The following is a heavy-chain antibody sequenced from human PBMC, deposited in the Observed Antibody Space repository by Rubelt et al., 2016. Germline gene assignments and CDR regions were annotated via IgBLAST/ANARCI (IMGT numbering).Heavy chain of an antibody. CDR2: IRQDGNEE. J-gene: IGHJ4*02. CDR3: AQLVTKDY. V-gene: IGHV3-7*03. D-gene: IGHD2-21*02. CDR1: GFTFSRHW. Sequence: EVQLVESGGGLVQPGGSLRLSCAASGFTFSRHWMSWVRQAPGKGLEWVANIRQDGNEESYVDSVKGRFTISRANAEESLYLQMNSLRAEDTAGYYCAQLVTKDYWGQGTLVTVSS.